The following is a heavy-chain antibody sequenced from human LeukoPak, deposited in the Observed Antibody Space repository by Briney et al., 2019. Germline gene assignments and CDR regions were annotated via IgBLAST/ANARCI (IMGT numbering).Heavy chain of an antibody. CDR2: IKADGSGK. Sequence: QPGGSPRLSCVASGFTFSTSWMTWVRQAPGMGLERVANIKADGSGKYYVDSVRGRFSISRDNAKNSLYLELNNLRAEDTGVYFCARDRGWQQFDYWGQGTLVTVSS. CDR3: ARDRGWQQFDY. D-gene: IGHD5-24*01. CDR1: GFTFSTSW. V-gene: IGHV3-7*01. J-gene: IGHJ4*01.